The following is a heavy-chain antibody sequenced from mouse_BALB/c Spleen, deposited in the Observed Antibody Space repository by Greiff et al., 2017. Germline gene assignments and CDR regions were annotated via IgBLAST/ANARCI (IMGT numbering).Heavy chain of an antibody. Sequence: EVQLQQSGPGLVKPSQSLSLTCTVTGYSITSDYAWNWIRQFPGNKLEWMGYISYSGSTSYNPSLKSRISITRDTSKNQFFLQLNSVTTEDTATYYCARSDGNYEYWGQGTTLTVSS. CDR1: GYSITSDYA. V-gene: IGHV3-2*02. CDR2: ISYSGST. J-gene: IGHJ2*01. D-gene: IGHD2-1*01. CDR3: ARSDGNYEY.